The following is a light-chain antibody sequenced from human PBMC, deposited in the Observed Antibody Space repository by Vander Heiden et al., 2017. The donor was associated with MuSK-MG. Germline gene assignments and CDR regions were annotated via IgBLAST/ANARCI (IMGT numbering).Light chain of an antibody. CDR1: SGAVSTSYS. Sequence: QPVVTQEPSFSVSPGGTVTLTCGLRSGAVSTSYSPRWSQQTPGQAPRILIDNTDTRSSGVPDRFSGSILGTNAALIITGAQAGDECYYYCAQYRGNSWVFGGGTKVTVL. V-gene: IGLV8-61*01. J-gene: IGLJ3*02. CDR3: AQYRGNSWV. CDR2: NTD.